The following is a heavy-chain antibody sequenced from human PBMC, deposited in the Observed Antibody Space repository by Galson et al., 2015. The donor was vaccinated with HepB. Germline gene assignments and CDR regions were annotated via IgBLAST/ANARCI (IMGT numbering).Heavy chain of an antibody. D-gene: IGHD3-16*01. V-gene: IGHV1-2*06. Sequence: SVKVSCKASGYTFTDYYIHWVRQAPGQGLEWMGRINPNTGATNCVEKFQGRVTMTRDTSISTVYMELTSLTSDDTAVYYCVKEGAWFGGDWFDPWGQGTLVIVS. J-gene: IGHJ5*02. CDR3: VKEGAWFGGDWFDP. CDR2: INPNTGAT. CDR1: GYTFTDYY.